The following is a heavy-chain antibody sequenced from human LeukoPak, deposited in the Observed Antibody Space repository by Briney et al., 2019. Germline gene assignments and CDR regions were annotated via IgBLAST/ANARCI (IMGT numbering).Heavy chain of an antibody. Sequence: SETLSLTCTVSGGSIGGYYWNWIRQAPGKGLEWIGYIHYSGSTNHNSSLKSRVTISVDTSKNQYSLKLNSVTAADTAVYYCARDGVAGGFDFWGQGTLVTVSS. J-gene: IGHJ4*02. V-gene: IGHV4-59*12. CDR3: ARDGVAGGFDF. CDR2: IHYSGST. D-gene: IGHD6-19*01. CDR1: GGSIGGYY.